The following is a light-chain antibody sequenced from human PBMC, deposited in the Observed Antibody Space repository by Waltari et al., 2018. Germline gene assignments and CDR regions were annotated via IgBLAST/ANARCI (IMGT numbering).Light chain of an antibody. J-gene: IGLJ2*01. Sequence: QSALTQPASVSGSPGQSITIPCTGTSSDLGAYNSVSWYQQHPGKAPKLIIYEVTNRPSGVSTRFSGSKSGNTASLTISGLQAEDEADYYCSSFTTSSILFGGGTKLAVL. V-gene: IGLV2-14*01. CDR1: SSDLGAYNS. CDR3: SSFTTSSIL. CDR2: EVT.